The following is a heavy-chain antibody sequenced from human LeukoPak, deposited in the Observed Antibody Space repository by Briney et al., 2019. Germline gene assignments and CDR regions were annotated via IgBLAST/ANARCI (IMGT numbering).Heavy chain of an antibody. V-gene: IGHV3-69-1*02. CDR1: GFTFSDCY. CDR2: ITSGRTT. CDR3: AELGITMIGGV. J-gene: IGHJ6*04. D-gene: IGHD3-10*02. Sequence: GGSLRLSCAASGFTFSDCYMSWIRQAPGKGPEWVSSITSGRTTYYADSVKGRFTISRDNAKNSLYLQMNSLRAEDTAVYYCAELGITMIGGVWGKGTTVTISS.